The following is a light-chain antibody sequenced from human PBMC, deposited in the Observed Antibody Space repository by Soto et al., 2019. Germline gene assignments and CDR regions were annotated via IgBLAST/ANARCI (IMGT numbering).Light chain of an antibody. V-gene: IGKV3-11*01. J-gene: IGKJ4*01. Sequence: EIVLTQSPATLSLSPGERATLSCRAPQSVSTFLAWYQQKPGQAPRLLISDASKRATGIPTRFSGSGSGTDFTPTISSLEPEDSAVYYCQQRINWPLTFGGGTKVEIK. CDR2: DAS. CDR1: QSVSTF. CDR3: QQRINWPLT.